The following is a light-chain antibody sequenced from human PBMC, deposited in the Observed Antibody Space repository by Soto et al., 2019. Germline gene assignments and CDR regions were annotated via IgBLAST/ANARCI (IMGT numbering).Light chain of an antibody. CDR2: DVS. CDR1: SSDVGGYNY. J-gene: IGLJ3*02. CDR3: CSYAGSRV. Sequence: QSALTQPRSVSGSLGQSVTISCTGTSSDVGGYNYVSWYQQHPGKAPKLMIYDVSKRPSGVPDRFSGSKSGNTASLTISGLQAEDEADYYCCSYAGSRVFGGGTKLTVL. V-gene: IGLV2-11*01.